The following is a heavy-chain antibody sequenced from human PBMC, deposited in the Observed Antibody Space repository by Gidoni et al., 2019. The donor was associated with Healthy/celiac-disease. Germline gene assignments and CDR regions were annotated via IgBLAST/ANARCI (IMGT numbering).Heavy chain of an antibody. Sequence: EVQLVESGGGLVKPGGSLRLSCAASGFTFSSYSMNWVRQAPGKGLEWVSSISSSSSYIYYADSVKGRFTISRDNAKNSLYLQMNSLRAEDTAVYYCARGIRYSSWSPDAEYFQHWGQGTLVTVSS. V-gene: IGHV3-21*01. J-gene: IGHJ1*01. CDR1: GFTFSSYS. CDR2: ISSSSSYI. CDR3: ARGIRYSSWSPDAEYFQH. D-gene: IGHD6-13*01.